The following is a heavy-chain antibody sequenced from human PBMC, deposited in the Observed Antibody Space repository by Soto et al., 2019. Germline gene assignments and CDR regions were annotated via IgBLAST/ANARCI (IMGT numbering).Heavy chain of an antibody. Sequence: GGPLRLSCAASGFTFSSYGMHWVRQAPGKGLEWVAVISYDGSNKYYADSVKGRFTISRDNSKNTLYLQMNSLRAEDTAVYYCAKDCIAAAVGYYYGMDVWGQGTTVTVSS. D-gene: IGHD6-13*01. V-gene: IGHV3-30*18. CDR1: GFTFSSYG. CDR2: ISYDGSNK. J-gene: IGHJ6*02. CDR3: AKDCIAAAVGYYYGMDV.